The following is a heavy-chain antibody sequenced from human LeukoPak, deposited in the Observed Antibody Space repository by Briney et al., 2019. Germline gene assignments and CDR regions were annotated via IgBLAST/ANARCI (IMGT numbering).Heavy chain of an antibody. D-gene: IGHD6-6*01. J-gene: IGHJ4*02. CDR1: GFTFSSYA. Sequence: PGGSLRLSCAASGFTFSSYAMHWVRQAPGKGLEWVAVISYDGSNKYYADSVKGRFTISRDNSKNTLHLQMNSLRAEDTAVYYCAVSSSFDYWGQGTLVTVSS. CDR2: ISYDGSNK. CDR3: AVSSSFDY. V-gene: IGHV3-30-3*01.